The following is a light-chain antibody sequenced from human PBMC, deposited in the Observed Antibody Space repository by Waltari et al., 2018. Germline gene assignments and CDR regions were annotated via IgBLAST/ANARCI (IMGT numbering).Light chain of an antibody. CDR3: SSYTSSHVV. V-gene: IGLV2-14*01. CDR2: EVS. CDR1: SSDVGGYNY. Sequence: QSALTQPASVSGSPGQSITISCTGTSSDVGGYNYVSWYQQHPGNAPKLMIYEVSNRPSGVSNRFSGSKSGNTASLTISGLQAEDEADYYCSSYTSSHVVFGGGTKLTVL. J-gene: IGLJ2*01.